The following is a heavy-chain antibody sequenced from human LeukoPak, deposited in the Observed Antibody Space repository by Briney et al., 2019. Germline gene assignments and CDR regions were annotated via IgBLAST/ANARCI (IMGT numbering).Heavy chain of an antibody. CDR3: ARVRASRGSGSYYYYYGMDV. D-gene: IGHD1-26*01. CDR2: IYSGGST. Sequence: GGSLRLSCAASGFTVSSNYMSWVRQAPGKGLEWVSVIYSGGSTYYADSVKGRFTISRHNSKSTLYLQMNSLRAEDTAVYYCARVRASRGSGSYYYYYGMDVWGQGTTVTVSS. J-gene: IGHJ6*02. CDR1: GFTVSSNY. V-gene: IGHV3-53*04.